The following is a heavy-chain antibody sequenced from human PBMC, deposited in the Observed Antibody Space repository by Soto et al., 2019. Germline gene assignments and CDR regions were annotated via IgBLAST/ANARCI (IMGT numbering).Heavy chain of an antibody. CDR3: AKYRGFSQLPFDY. D-gene: IGHD3-10*01. J-gene: IGHJ4*02. CDR2: ITGSGGTT. V-gene: IGHV3-23*01. Sequence: GGSLRLSCAASGFTFSSYAMSWVRQAPGKGLEWVSTITGSGGTTYYADSVKGRFTISRDNSKNTLYLHVNSLRAEDTATYYCAKYRGFSQLPFDYWGQGTLVIVSS. CDR1: GFTFSSYA.